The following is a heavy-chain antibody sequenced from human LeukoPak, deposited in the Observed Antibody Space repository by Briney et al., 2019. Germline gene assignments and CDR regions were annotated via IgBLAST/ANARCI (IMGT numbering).Heavy chain of an antibody. D-gene: IGHD1-26*01. CDR1: GFTFSSYA. J-gene: IGHJ4*02. Sequence: GGSLRLSCAASGFTFSSYAMSWVRQAPGKELEWVSAISGSGGSTYYADSVKGRFTISRDNSKNTLYLQMNSLRAEDTAVYYCAKDPESGSYLNDFDYWGQGTLVTVSS. CDR3: AKDPESGSYLNDFDY. CDR2: ISGSGGST. V-gene: IGHV3-23*01.